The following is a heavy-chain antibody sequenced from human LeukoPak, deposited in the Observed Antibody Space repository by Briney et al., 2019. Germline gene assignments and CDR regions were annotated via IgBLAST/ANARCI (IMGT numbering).Heavy chain of an antibody. CDR3: AKRGNPAVGHHYLDV. V-gene: IGHV3-23*01. J-gene: IGHJ6*03. CDR1: GFTFSSYD. Sequence: GGSLRLSCAASGFTFSSYDMSWVRQAPGKGLEWVSSITLSGGSTFYADSVMGRFTISRDNSLNTLYLQMNSLSAEDTAVYYCAKRGNPAVGHHYLDVWGKGTTVSVSS. CDR2: ITLSGGST. D-gene: IGHD2-2*01.